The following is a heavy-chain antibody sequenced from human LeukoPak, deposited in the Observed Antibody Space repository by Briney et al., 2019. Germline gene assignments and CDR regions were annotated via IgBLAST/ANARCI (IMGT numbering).Heavy chain of an antibody. Sequence: GASVKVSCKASGYTFTSYDINWVGQATGQGLEWMGWMNPNSGNTGYAQKFQGRVTITRNTSISTAYMELSSLRSEDTAVYYCARGMVRGVILRMDVWGQGTTVTVSS. CDR1: GYTFTSYD. V-gene: IGHV1-8*03. J-gene: IGHJ6*02. CDR3: ARGMVRGVILRMDV. CDR2: MNPNSGNT. D-gene: IGHD3-10*01.